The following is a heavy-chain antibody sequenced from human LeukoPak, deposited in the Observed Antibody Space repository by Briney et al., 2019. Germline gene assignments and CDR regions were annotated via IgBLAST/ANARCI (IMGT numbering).Heavy chain of an antibody. Sequence: ASVKVSCKVSGYTFTSYGINWVRQAPGQGLEWMGWITPFNGNTDYAQKFQGRVTMTTDTSTNTAYMELRSLRSDDTAVYYCARDSYDSSGSYFFLKLLDYWGQGTLVDVSS. V-gene: IGHV1-18*01. CDR1: GYTFTSYG. CDR3: ARDSYDSSGSYFFLKLLDY. CDR2: ITPFNGNT. J-gene: IGHJ4*02. D-gene: IGHD3-22*01.